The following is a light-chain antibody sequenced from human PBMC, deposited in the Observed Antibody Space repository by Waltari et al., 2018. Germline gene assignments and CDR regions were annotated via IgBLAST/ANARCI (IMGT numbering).Light chain of an antibody. CDR3: QQYDNLYS. V-gene: IGKV1-33*01. Sequence: DIQMTQSPSPLSASVGARVTSPCRASQDINNYLNWYQQKLGKAPKLLIYGASNLETGVPSRFSGSGSGTDFTLTISSLQPEDIATYYCQQYDNLYSFGQGTKLE. CDR1: QDINNY. CDR2: GAS. J-gene: IGKJ2*03.